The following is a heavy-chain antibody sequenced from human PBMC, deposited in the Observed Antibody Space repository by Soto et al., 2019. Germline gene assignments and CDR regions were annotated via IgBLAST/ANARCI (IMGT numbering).Heavy chain of an antibody. CDR3: ASLLDCSSTSCYAFDI. J-gene: IGHJ3*02. D-gene: IGHD2-2*01. Sequence: GESLKISCKGSGYSFTSYWISWVRQMPGKGLEWMGRIDPSDSYTNYSPSFQGHVTISADKSISTAYLQWSSLKASDTAMYYCASLLDCSSTSCYAFDIWGQGTMVTVSS. CDR2: IDPSDSYT. V-gene: IGHV5-10-1*01. CDR1: GYSFTSYW.